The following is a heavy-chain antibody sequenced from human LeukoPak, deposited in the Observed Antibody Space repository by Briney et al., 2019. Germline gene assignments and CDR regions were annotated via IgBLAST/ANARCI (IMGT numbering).Heavy chain of an antibody. D-gene: IGHD1-26*01. Sequence: ASVKVSCKVSGYTLTELSMHWVRRAPGKGLEWMGGFDPEDGETIYAQKFQGRVTMTEDTSTDTAYMELSSLRSEDTAVYYCATYSAYSGSYYFDYWGQGALVTVSS. CDR1: GYTLTELS. CDR2: FDPEDGET. V-gene: IGHV1-24*01. J-gene: IGHJ4*02. CDR3: ATYSAYSGSYYFDY.